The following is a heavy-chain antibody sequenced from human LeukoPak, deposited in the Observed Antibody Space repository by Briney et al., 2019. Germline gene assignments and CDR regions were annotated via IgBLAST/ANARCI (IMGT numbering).Heavy chain of an antibody. J-gene: IGHJ4*02. CDR2: IYHSGST. Sequence: SETLSLTCTVSGYSISSGYYWGWIRQPPGKGLEWIGSIYHSGSTYYNPSLKSRVTISVDTSKNQFSLKLSSVTAADTAVYYCARGRRGASPFDYWGQGPRSPSPQ. V-gene: IGHV4-38-2*02. CDR3: ARGRRGASPFDY. CDR1: GYSISSGYY. D-gene: IGHD1-26*01.